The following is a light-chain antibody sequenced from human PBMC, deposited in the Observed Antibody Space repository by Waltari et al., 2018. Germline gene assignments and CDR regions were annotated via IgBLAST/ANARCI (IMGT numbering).Light chain of an antibody. CDR3: CSYESPNTWV. Sequence: QSALTQPASVSGSPGQSIPISCTGTSSDVGSFDLFSWYRHHPGKAPELIIYEVRKRPSGVSNRFSGSYSGNTASLTISGLQAEDEADYYCCSYESPNTWVFGGGTKLTVL. J-gene: IGLJ2*01. CDR2: EVR. CDR1: SSDVGSFDL. V-gene: IGLV2-23*02.